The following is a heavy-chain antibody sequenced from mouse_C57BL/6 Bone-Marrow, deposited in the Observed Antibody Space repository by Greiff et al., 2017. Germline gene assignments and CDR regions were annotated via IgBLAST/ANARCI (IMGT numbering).Heavy chain of an antibody. D-gene: IGHD2-5*01. CDR1: GYTFTSYW. J-gene: IGHJ4*01. CDR2: IDPSDSYT. V-gene: IGHV1-69*01. CDR3: ARDYSNSYYAMDY. Sequence: QVQLKQPGAELVMPGASVKLSCKASGYTFTSYWMHWVKQRPGQGLEWIGEIDPSDSYTNYNQKFKGKSILTVDKSSSTAYMQLSSLTSEDSAVYYCARDYSNSYYAMDYWGQGTSVTVSS.